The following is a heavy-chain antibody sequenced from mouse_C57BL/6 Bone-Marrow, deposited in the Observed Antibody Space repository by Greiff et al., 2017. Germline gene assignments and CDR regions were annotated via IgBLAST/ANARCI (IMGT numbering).Heavy chain of an antibody. CDR2: INLSTGGT. D-gene: IGHD2-3*01. V-gene: IGHV1-42*01. Sequence: EVQLQQSGPELVKPGASVKISCKASGYSFTGYYMNWVKQSPEKSLEWIGEINLSTGGTTYNQKFKAKATLTVDKSSNTAYMQLKSLTSEDSAVYYCARSGLLPQWYFGVWGTGTTVTVAS. J-gene: IGHJ1*03. CDR3: ARSGLLPQWYFGV. CDR1: GYSFTGYY.